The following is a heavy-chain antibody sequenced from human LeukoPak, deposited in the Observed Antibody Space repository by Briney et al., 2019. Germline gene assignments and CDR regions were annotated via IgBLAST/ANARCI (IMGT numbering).Heavy chain of an antibody. CDR3: ARVGYYNGFDY. CDR2: INHSGSA. V-gene: IGHV4-34*01. CDR1: GGSFSDYY. J-gene: IGHJ4*02. Sequence: LETLSLTCAVYGGSFSDYYWSWIRQPPGRGLEWIGEINHSGSANYNPSLKSRVTISVDTSKNQFSLKLSSVTAADTAVYYCARVGYYNGFDYWGQGTLVTVSS. D-gene: IGHD3-9*01.